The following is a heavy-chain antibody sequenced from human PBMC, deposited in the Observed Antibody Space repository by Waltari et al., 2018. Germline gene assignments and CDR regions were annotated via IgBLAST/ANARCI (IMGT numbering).Heavy chain of an antibody. CDR3: ARDTPPKRFDP. J-gene: IGHJ5*02. V-gene: IGHV1-69*08. CDR2: IIPILGIA. Sequence: QVQLVQSGAEVKKPGSSVKVSCKASGGTFSSYTIGWVRQAPGQGLEWMGRIIPILGIANYAQKFQGRVTITADKSTSTAYMELSSLRSEDTAVYYCARDTPPKRFDPWGQGTLVTVSS. CDR1: GGTFSSYT.